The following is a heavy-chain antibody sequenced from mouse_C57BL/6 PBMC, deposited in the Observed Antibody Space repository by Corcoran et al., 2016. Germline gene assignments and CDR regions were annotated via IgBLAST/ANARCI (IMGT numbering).Heavy chain of an antibody. D-gene: IGHD1-1*01. Sequence: EVQLQQSGPELVKPGASVKIPCKASGYTFTDYNMDWVTQSHGKSLEWIGDINPNNGGTIYNQKFKGNATLTVDKSSSTAYMELRSLTSEDTAVYYCARGIYYYGSSYFEVWGTGTTVTVSS. CDR1: GYTFTDYN. CDR2: INPNNGGT. J-gene: IGHJ1*03. V-gene: IGHV1-18*01. CDR3: ARGIYYYGSSYFEV.